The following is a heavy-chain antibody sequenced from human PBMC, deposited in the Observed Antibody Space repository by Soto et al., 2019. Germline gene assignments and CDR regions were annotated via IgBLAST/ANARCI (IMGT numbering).Heavy chain of an antibody. CDR2: ISGSGSST. D-gene: IGHD1-1*01. CDR3: ARHSNWNNAFDI. CDR1: GFTFSSYA. V-gene: IGHV3-23*01. J-gene: IGHJ3*02. Sequence: GGSLRLSCAASGFTFSSYAMSGVRQAPRKGLEWVSAISGSGSSTYYADSVKGRFTISRDNSKNTLYLQMNSLRAEDTAVYYCARHSNWNNAFDIWGQGTMVTVSS.